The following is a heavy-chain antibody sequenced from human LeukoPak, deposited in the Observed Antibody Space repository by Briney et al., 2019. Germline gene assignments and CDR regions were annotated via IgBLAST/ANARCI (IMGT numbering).Heavy chain of an antibody. CDR2: IYYSGST. V-gene: IGHV4-39*07. CDR1: GGSISSSSYY. J-gene: IGHJ6*03. D-gene: IGHD3/OR15-3a*01. Sequence: SETLSLTCTVSGGSISSSSYYWGWIRQPPGKGLEWIGSIYYSGSTYYNPSLKSRVTISVDTSKNQFSLKLSSVTAADTAVYYCARDMDFYMDVWGKGSTVTVSS. CDR3: ARDMDFYMDV.